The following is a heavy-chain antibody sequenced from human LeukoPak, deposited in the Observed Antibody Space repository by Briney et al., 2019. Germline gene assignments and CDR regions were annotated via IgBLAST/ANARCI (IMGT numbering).Heavy chain of an antibody. D-gene: IGHD6-13*01. J-gene: IGHJ4*02. Sequence: PSHTLSLTCTVSGGSLSSYYWSWIRQPPGKGLEWIANIYHTGSTNYNPYLSSRVTISIDTAKNQFSLKLTSVTAADTAVYYCARRGRNSSCWQDYLWGQGTLVTVSS. V-gene: IGHV4-59*07. CDR2: IYHTGST. CDR1: GGSLSSYY. CDR3: ARRGRNSSCWQDYL.